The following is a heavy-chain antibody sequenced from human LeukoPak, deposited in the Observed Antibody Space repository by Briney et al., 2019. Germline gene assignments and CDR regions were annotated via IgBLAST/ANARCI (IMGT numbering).Heavy chain of an antibody. D-gene: IGHD3-10*01. CDR1: GFTFSSYA. CDR3: AKGSYGSGRGGGYDY. J-gene: IGHJ4*02. Sequence: GGSLRLSCAASGFTFSSYAMSWVRQAPGKGLDWVSAISGSGGSTYYADSVKGRFTSSRDNSKNTLYLQMNSLRAEDTAVYYCAKGSYGSGRGGGYDYWGQGTLVTVSS. CDR2: ISGSGGST. V-gene: IGHV3-23*01.